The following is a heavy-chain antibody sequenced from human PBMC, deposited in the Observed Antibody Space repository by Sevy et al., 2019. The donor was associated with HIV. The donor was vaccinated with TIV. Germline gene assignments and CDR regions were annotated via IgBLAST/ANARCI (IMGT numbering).Heavy chain of an antibody. J-gene: IGHJ4*02. Sequence: GGSLRLSCEASGFTFSKYSMSWVRQAPGKGLEWVSTFSFGCGRINYADSVKGRFTISRDDSKNTLYLQMNSLRAEDTAVYYCAREGCTKPHDYWGQGTLVTVTS. CDR3: AREGCTKPHDY. CDR2: FSFGCGRI. CDR1: GFTFSKYS. D-gene: IGHD2-8*01. V-gene: IGHV3-23*01.